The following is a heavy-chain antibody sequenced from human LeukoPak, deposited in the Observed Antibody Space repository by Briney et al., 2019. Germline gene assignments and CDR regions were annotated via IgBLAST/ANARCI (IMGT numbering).Heavy chain of an antibody. CDR2: ISASGGST. CDR1: GFTFSSYA. Sequence: GGSLRLSCGASGFTFSSYAMSWVRQAPGKGLEWVSVISASGGSTYYADSVKGRFTISRDNSKNTLYLQMNSLRAEDTAVYYCARAPGWNDAFDIWGQGTMVTVSS. V-gene: IGHV3-23*01. D-gene: IGHD1-1*01. J-gene: IGHJ3*02. CDR3: ARAPGWNDAFDI.